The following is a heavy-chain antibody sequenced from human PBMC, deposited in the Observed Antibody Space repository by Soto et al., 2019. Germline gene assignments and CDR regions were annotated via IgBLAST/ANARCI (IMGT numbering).Heavy chain of an antibody. CDR1: GGTFSSYA. CDR3: AREVKVVVAANGAFDI. J-gene: IGHJ3*02. D-gene: IGHD2-15*01. Sequence: VASVKVSCKASGGTFSSYAISWVRQAPGQGLEWMGGIIPIFGTANYAQKFQGRVTITADESTSTAYMELSSLRSEDTAVYYCAREVKVVVAANGAFDIRGQGXIVTV. V-gene: IGHV1-69*13. CDR2: IIPIFGTA.